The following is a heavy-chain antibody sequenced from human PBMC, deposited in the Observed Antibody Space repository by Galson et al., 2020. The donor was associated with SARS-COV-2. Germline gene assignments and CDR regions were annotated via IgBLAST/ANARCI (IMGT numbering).Heavy chain of an antibody. J-gene: IGHJ4*02. CDR3: ARYTTSSVAFDF. Sequence: SETLSLTCSVSTGSISSDYWSWIRQTPGKGLEWIGFFHYDGSTTYNPSLRSRVTISIDPSKNQFSLKLSSVTAADSAVYYCARYTTSSVAFDFWGQGTLVTVAS. CDR1: TGSISSDY. D-gene: IGHD6-6*01. CDR2: FHYDGST. V-gene: IGHV4-59*08.